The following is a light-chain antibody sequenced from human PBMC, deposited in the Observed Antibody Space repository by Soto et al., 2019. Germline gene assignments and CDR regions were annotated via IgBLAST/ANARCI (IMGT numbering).Light chain of an antibody. CDR3: ASWDDSLSAYV. J-gene: IGLJ1*01. V-gene: IGLV1-40*01. CDR1: SSNIGAEYD. Sequence: SVLTQPPSVSGAPGQRVAISCTGSSSNIGAEYDVHWYQQLPGTAPKRLIYGDNNRPSGVPDRFSGSKSGTSASLAISGLRSEDEADYYCASWDDSLSAYVFGSGTKVTVL. CDR2: GDN.